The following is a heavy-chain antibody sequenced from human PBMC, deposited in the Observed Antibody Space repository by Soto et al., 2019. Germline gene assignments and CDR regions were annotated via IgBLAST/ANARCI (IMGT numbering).Heavy chain of an antibody. CDR1: GYTFTSYA. D-gene: IGHD6-19*01. CDR2: INAGNGNT. CDR3: ARGVAVAGNRANYYYYGMDV. J-gene: IGHJ6*02. V-gene: IGHV1-3*01. Sequence: GASVKVSCKASGYTFTSYAMHWVRQAPGQRLEWMGWINAGNGNTKYSQKFQGRVTITRDTSASTAYMELSSLRSEDTAVYYCARGVAVAGNRANYYYYGMDVWGQGTTVTVSS.